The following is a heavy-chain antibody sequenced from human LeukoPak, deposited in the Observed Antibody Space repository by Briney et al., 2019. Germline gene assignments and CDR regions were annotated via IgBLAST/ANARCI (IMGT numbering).Heavy chain of an antibody. Sequence: SETLSLTCAVYGGSFSGYYWSWIRQPPGKGLEWIGYIYYSGSTYYNPSLKSRVTISVDTSKNQFSLKLSSVTAADTAVYYCATGSSITMVRGVTFDYWGQGTLVTVSS. J-gene: IGHJ4*02. V-gene: IGHV4-59*06. CDR1: GGSFSGYY. CDR2: IYYSGST. CDR3: ATGSSITMVRGVTFDY. D-gene: IGHD3-10*01.